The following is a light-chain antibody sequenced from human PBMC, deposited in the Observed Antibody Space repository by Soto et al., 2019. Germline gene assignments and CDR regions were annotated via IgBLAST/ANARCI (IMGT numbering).Light chain of an antibody. CDR3: SSFPSNRLYA. Sequence: QSVLTQPTSVSGSPGQSITISCTGNHNDIGTYDYVSWYQQHPGRAPRLLIHGVTTRPSGISGRFSASKSGLTASLTISGLQPEDEADYYCSSFPSNRLYAFGHGTKVTVL. V-gene: IGLV2-14*03. CDR2: GVT. J-gene: IGLJ1*01. CDR1: HNDIGTYDY.